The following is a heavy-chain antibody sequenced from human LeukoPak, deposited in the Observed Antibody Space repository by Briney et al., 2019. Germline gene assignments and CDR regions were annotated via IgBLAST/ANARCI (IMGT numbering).Heavy chain of an antibody. D-gene: IGHD5-18*01. V-gene: IGHV4-38-2*01. Sequence: KTSETLSLTCAVSGYSISSGYYWGCIRQPPGKGLEWIGSIYHSGSTYYNPSLKSRVTISVDTSKNQFSLKLSSVTAADTAVYYCARGTVDTAMASPFDYWGQGTLVTVSS. CDR2: IYHSGST. CDR1: GYSISSGYY. CDR3: ARGTVDTAMASPFDY. J-gene: IGHJ4*02.